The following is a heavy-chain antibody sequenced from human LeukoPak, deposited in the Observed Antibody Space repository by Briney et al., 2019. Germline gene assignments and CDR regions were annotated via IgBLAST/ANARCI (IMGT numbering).Heavy chain of an antibody. CDR1: GYTFSSSD. V-gene: IGHV7-4-1*02. D-gene: IGHD1-14*01. J-gene: IGHJ4*02. CDR2: ININTGNP. CDR3: ARDKGTGSYYFDY. Sequence: ASVKVSCKASGYTFSSSDINWVRQAPGQGLEWMGWININTGNPTYAQGFTGRFVFSLDTSVSTAYLQISSLKAEDTAVYYCARDKGTGSYYFDYWGQGTLVTVSS.